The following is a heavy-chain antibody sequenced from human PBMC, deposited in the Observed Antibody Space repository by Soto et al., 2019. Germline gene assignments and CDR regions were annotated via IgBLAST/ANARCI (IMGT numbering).Heavy chain of an antibody. CDR3: ERDPGYYDSSGYFDY. J-gene: IGHJ4*02. CDR2: IWYDGRNK. D-gene: IGHD3-22*01. CDR1: GFSLSSYG. V-gene: IGHV3-33*01. Sequence: GSLRLCCAASGFSLSSYGMHWVRQAPGKGLELVAVIWYDGRNKYYADSVKGRFTISRDNSKNTLYLQMNRLRAEDTAVYYCERDPGYYDSSGYFDYWGQGTLVTVSS.